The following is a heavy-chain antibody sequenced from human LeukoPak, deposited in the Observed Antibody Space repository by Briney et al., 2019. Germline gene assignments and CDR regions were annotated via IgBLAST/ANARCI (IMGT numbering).Heavy chain of an antibody. CDR3: ARAPTNSSSRGTFGY. V-gene: IGHV4-34*01. CDR2: VNHSGST. J-gene: IGHJ4*02. D-gene: IGHD6-13*01. CDR1: GGSFSGYY. Sequence: KPSETLSLTCAVYGGSFSGYYWSWIRQPPGKGLEWIGEVNHSGSTNYNPSLKSRVTISVDTSKNQFSLKLSSVTAADTAVYYCARAPTNSSSRGTFGYWGQGTLVTVSS.